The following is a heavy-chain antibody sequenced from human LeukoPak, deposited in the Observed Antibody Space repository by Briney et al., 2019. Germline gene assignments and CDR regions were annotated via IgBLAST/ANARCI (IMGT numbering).Heavy chain of an antibody. CDR1: GFTFSSYW. V-gene: IGHV3-7*01. J-gene: IGHJ4*02. CDR2: IKQDGSEK. CDR3: ARGPRLRRYYFDY. Sequence: GGSLRLSCAASGFTFSSYWMSWVRQAPGKGLEWVANIKQDGSEKYYVDSVKGRFTISRDNAKNSLYLQMNSLRAEDTAVYYCARGPRLRRYYFDYWGQGTLVTVSS. D-gene: IGHD4-17*01.